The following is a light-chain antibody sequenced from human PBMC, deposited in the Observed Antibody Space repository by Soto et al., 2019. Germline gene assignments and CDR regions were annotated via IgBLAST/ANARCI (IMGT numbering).Light chain of an antibody. J-gene: IGLJ2*01. CDR2: DVS. Sequence: QSALTQPASVSGSPGQSITISCTGTSSDVGAYKYVSWYQQHPGKAPKLMIYDVSNRPSGVSNRFSGSKSGNTASLAISGLQAEDESDYYCSSYTRSDTLVFGGGTKVTVL. CDR3: SSYTRSDTLV. V-gene: IGLV2-14*01. CDR1: SSDVGAYKY.